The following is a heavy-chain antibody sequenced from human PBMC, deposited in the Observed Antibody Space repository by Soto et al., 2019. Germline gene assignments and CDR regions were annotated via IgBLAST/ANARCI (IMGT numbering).Heavy chain of an antibody. CDR3: ARDGQQWLDAFDF. D-gene: IGHD6-19*01. V-gene: IGHV4-59*01. CDR1: GGSISSYY. Sequence: SETLSLTCTVSGGSISSYYWSWIRQPPGKGLEWIGYIYYSGSTNYNPSLKSRVTISVDTSKNQFSLKLSSVTAADTAVYYCARDGQQWLDAFDFRGQGIRVTVAS. J-gene: IGHJ3*01. CDR2: IYYSGST.